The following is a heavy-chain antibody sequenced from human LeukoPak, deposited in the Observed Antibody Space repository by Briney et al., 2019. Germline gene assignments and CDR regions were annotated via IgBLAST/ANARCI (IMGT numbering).Heavy chain of an antibody. J-gene: IGHJ4*02. V-gene: IGHV3-33*01. Sequence: QPGRSLRLSCAASGFTFSSYGMHWVRQAPGKGLEWVAVIWYDGGNENYADSVKGRFTISRDNSKNTLYLQMNSLRVEDTAVYYCARSTTVTLQSFDYWGQGALVTVSS. CDR3: ARSTTVTLQSFDY. CDR2: IWYDGGNE. CDR1: GFTFSSYG. D-gene: IGHD4-17*01.